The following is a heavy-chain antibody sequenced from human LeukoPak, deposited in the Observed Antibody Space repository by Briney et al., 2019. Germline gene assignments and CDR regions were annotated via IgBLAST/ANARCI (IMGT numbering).Heavy chain of an antibody. V-gene: IGHV4-59*08. CDR2: IAHSGAI. CDR1: GGSISRYS. D-gene: IGHD6-19*01. Sequence: SETLSLTCIVSGGSISRYSWNWIRQSPGKGLEWIGYIAHSGAISYKSSLKSRVTISVDTSKNQLSLRLTSVTAADTAVYYCARWDDSAWAFGNWGPGTLVTVSS. CDR3: ARWDDSAWAFGN. J-gene: IGHJ4*02.